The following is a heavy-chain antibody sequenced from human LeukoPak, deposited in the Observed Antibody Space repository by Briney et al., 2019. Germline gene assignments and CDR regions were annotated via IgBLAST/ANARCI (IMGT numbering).Heavy chain of an antibody. CDR2: INAGNGNT. V-gene: IGHV1-3*01. CDR3: ARDPIGSRWPYYFDF. J-gene: IGHJ4*02. CDR1: GYTFTTYA. Sequence: ASVKVSCKASGYTFTTYAMHWVRQAPGQRLEWMGWINAGNGNTKYSQKFQARVTITRDTSASTAYMELSSLRSGDTAGYYCARDPIGSRWPYYFDFWGQGTLGTVSS. D-gene: IGHD6-13*01.